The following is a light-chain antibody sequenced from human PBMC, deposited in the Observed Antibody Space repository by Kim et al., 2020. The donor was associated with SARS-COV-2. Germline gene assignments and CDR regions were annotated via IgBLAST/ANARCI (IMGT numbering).Light chain of an antibody. J-gene: IGLJ3*02. CDR3: NSRDSSDNHLV. Sequence: SSELTQDPAVSVALGQTVRITCQGDILRSYYVSWYQQKPGQAPILVIYGQNNRPSGIPDRFSGSSSGNTASLTITGAQAEDEADYYCNSRDSSDNHLVFGGGTKRTVL. V-gene: IGLV3-19*01. CDR1: ILRSYY. CDR2: GQN.